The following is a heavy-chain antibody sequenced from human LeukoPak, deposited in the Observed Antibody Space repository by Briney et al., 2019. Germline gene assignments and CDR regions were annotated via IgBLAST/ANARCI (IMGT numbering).Heavy chain of an antibody. CDR3: AKDSFGDGLLYYYYYGMDV. J-gene: IGHJ6*04. CDR1: GFTFSSYG. V-gene: IGHV3-30*18. Sequence: GGSLRLSCAASGFTFSSYGMHWVRQAPGKGLEWVAVISYDGSNKYYADSVKGRFTISRDNSKNTLYLQMNSLRAEDTAVYYCAKDSFGDGLLYYYYYGMDVWGKGTTVTVSS. D-gene: IGHD3-10*01. CDR2: ISYDGSNK.